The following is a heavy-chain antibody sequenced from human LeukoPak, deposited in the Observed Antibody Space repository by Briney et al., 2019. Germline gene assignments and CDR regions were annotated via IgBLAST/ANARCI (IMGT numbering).Heavy chain of an antibody. J-gene: IGHJ4*02. Sequence: SQTLSLTCAISGDSVSSNSATWNWIRQSPSRGLEWLGRAYYRSNWDNDYAVSVKSRITINPDTSKNQFSLQLKSVTPEDTAVYYCARNYYGSGGYYSHFDYWGQGTLVTVSS. D-gene: IGHD3-10*01. CDR2: AYYRSNWDN. CDR3: ARNYYGSGGYYSHFDY. V-gene: IGHV6-1*01. CDR1: GDSVSSNSAT.